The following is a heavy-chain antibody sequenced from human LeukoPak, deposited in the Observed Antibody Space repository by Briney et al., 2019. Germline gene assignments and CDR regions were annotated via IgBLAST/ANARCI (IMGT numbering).Heavy chain of an antibody. CDR3: ARDQAVAGTTDAFGI. Sequence: ASVKVSCKASGYTFTSYGISWVRQAPGQGLEWMGWISAYNGNTNYAQKLQGRVTMTTDTSTSTAYMELSSLRSEDTAVYYCARDQAVAGTTDAFGIWGQGTMVTISS. CDR1: GYTFTSYG. J-gene: IGHJ3*02. D-gene: IGHD6-19*01. V-gene: IGHV1-18*01. CDR2: ISAYNGNT.